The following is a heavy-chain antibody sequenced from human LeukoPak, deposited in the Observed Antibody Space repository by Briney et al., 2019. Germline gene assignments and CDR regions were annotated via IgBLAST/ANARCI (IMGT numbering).Heavy chain of an antibody. CDR3: AKLRELVTYYYYYGLDV. CDR2: ISGSGGST. D-gene: IGHD1-1*01. Sequence: GGSLRLSCAASGFTFSSYAMSWVRQAPGKGLEWVSAISGSGGSTYYADSVKGRFTISRDNSKNTLYLRMNSLRVEDTALYYCAKLRELVTYYYYYGLDVWGQGTTVTVSS. J-gene: IGHJ6*02. V-gene: IGHV3-23*01. CDR1: GFTFSSYA.